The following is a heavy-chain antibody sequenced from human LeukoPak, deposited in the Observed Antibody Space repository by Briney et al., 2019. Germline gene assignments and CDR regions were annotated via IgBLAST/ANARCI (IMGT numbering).Heavy chain of an antibody. V-gene: IGHV1-18*01. Sequence: ASVKVSCKASGYTFTSYGISWVRQAPGQGLEWMGWISAYNVNTNYAQKLQGRVTMTTDTSTSTAYMELRSLRSDDTAVYYCAREGSAYGDYGAAWYWGQGTLVTVSS. J-gene: IGHJ4*02. CDR2: ISAYNVNT. CDR1: GYTFTSYG. CDR3: AREGSAYGDYGAAWY. D-gene: IGHD4-17*01.